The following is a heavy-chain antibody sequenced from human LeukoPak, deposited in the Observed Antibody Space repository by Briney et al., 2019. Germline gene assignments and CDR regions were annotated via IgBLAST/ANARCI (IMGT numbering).Heavy chain of an antibody. Sequence: SGTLSLTCTVSGDSISSYYWSWIRQPPGKGVEWVGYIYYSGSTNYNPSLKSRVTISVDTSKNQFSLKLSSVTAADTAVYYCARVYSIHWYFDLWGRGTLVTVSS. CDR1: GDSISSYY. D-gene: IGHD4-11*01. J-gene: IGHJ2*01. V-gene: IGHV4-59*01. CDR2: IYYSGST. CDR3: ARVYSIHWYFDL.